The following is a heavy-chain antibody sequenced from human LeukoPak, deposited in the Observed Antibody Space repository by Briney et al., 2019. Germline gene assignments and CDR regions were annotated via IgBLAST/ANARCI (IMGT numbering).Heavy chain of an antibody. CDR1: GFTFSSYS. J-gene: IGHJ4*02. D-gene: IGHD3-22*01. CDR2: ISSSSDYI. V-gene: IGHV3-21*01. CDR3: ASALFLVSDYYCH. Sequence: PGGSLRLSCAASGFTFSSYSMNWVRQAPGKGLEWVSSISSSSDYIYYADSVKGRFTIYSDNAKNSLYLQMNSLRAEDTAVYYCASALFLVSDYYCHWGQGTLVTVSS.